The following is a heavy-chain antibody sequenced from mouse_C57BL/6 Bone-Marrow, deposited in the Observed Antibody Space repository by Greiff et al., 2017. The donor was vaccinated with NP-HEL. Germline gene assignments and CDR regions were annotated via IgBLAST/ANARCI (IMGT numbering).Heavy chain of an antibody. CDR3: ATVVARNWYFDV. D-gene: IGHD1-1*01. CDR2: IDPSDSYT. Sequence: QVQLQQPGAELVMPGASVKLSCKASGYTFTSYWMHWVKQRPGQGLEWIGEIDPSDSYTNYNQKFTGKSTLTVDKSSSTTYMQLSSLTSEGSAVYYCATVVARNWYFDVWGTGTTVTVSS. CDR1: GYTFTSYW. V-gene: IGHV1-69*01. J-gene: IGHJ1*03.